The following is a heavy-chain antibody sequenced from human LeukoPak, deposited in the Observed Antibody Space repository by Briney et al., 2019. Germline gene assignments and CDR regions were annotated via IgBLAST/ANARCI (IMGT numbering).Heavy chain of an antibody. CDR2: INHSGST. D-gene: IGHD3-16*02. CDR1: GGSFSGYY. J-gene: IGHJ4*02. Sequence: KPSETLSLTCAVYGGSFSGYYWSWIRQPPGKGLGWIGEINHSGSTNYNPSLKGRVTISVDPSKNQCSLKLSPVNAADTAVYYCAVIGPRGQGSYRSFDYWGQGTLVTVSS. CDR3: AVIGPRGQGSYRSFDY. V-gene: IGHV4-34*01.